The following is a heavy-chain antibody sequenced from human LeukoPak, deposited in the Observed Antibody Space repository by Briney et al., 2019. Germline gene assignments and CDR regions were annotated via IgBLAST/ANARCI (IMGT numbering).Heavy chain of an antibody. CDR2: IYYSGST. CDR1: GGSVSSGSYY. V-gene: IGHV4-61*01. Sequence: TSETLSLTCTVSGGSVSSGSYYWSWIRQPPGKGLEWIGYIYYSGSTNYNPSLKSRVTISVDTSKNQFSLKLSSVTAADTAVYYCARGVGTYYYDSSALNWFDPWGQGTLVTVSS. J-gene: IGHJ5*02. CDR3: ARGVGTYYYDSSALNWFDP. D-gene: IGHD3-22*01.